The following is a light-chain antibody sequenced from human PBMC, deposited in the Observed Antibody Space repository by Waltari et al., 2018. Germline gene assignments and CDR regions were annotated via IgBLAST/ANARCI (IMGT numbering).Light chain of an antibody. V-gene: IGKV1-5*03. Sequence: TCRASQRISSWLAWYQQKPGTAPKLLIYKASTLESGVPSRFSGSGSGTEFTLTINSLQPDDFATYYCQQYNGYWTFGQGTKVEIK. J-gene: IGKJ1*01. CDR2: KAS. CDR3: QQYNGYWT. CDR1: QRISSW.